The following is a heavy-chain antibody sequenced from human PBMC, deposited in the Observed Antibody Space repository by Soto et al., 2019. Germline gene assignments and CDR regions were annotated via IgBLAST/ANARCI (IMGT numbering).Heavy chain of an antibody. CDR2: INAGNGNT. Sequence: ASVKVSCKASGYTFTSYAMHWVRQAPGQRLEWMGWINAGNGNTKYSQKFQGRVTITRDTSASTAYMELSSLRSEDTAVYYCARDSRYCTNGVCPPIKSFDPWGQGNLVTVYS. CDR1: GYTFTSYA. CDR3: ARDSRYCTNGVCPPIKSFDP. D-gene: IGHD2-8*01. J-gene: IGHJ5*02. V-gene: IGHV1-3*01.